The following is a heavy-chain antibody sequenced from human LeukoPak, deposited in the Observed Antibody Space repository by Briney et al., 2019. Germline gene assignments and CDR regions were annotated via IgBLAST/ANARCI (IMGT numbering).Heavy chain of an antibody. Sequence: PSETLSLTCTVSGGSISSSSFYWGWIRQPPGKGLEWIGSISYSGITYYNPSLKSRVIILIDTAKNHFSLNLSSVTAADTAVYYCARSDGYGLVGIWGQGTMVTVSS. J-gene: IGHJ3*02. D-gene: IGHD3-10*01. CDR2: ISYSGIT. CDR3: ARSDGYGLVGI. CDR1: GGSISSSSFY. V-gene: IGHV4-39*07.